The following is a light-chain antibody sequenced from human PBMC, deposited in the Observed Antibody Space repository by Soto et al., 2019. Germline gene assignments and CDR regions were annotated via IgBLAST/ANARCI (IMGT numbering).Light chain of an antibody. CDR3: QQYGSSSWT. V-gene: IGKV3-20*01. CDR1: QSVSSSY. Sequence: EIVLTQSPGTLSLSPGERATLSCRASQSVSSSYLAWYQQKPGQAPRLLIYGTSSRATAIRDRFSGSGSGTDFTLTISRLEPEDFAVYYCQQYGSSSWTFGQGTKVEIK. CDR2: GTS. J-gene: IGKJ1*01.